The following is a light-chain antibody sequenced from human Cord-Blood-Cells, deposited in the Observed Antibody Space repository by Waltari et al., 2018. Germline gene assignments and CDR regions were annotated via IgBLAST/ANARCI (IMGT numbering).Light chain of an antibody. Sequence: QSALTQPASVSGSPGQSITISCTGTSSDVGGYNYFSWYQQHPGNAPKLMLYDVTKRPSGVSNRFSGSKSGNTASLTISGLQAEDEADYYCSSYTSSSSKVVFGGGTKLTVL. CDR1: SSDVGGYNY. J-gene: IGLJ2*01. CDR2: DVT. V-gene: IGLV2-14*01. CDR3: SSYTSSSSKVV.